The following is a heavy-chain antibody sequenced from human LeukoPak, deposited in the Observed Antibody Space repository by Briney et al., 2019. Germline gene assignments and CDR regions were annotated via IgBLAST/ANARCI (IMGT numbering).Heavy chain of an antibody. Sequence: SETLSLTCAVYGGSFSGYYWSWIRQHPGKGLEWIGYIYYSGSTYYNPSLKSRVTISVDTSKNQFSLRLSSVTAADTAVYYCARAPDYGGNSGLCYFDYWGQGTLVTVSS. CDR3: ARAPDYGGNSGLCYFDY. CDR2: IYYSGST. V-gene: IGHV4-31*11. CDR1: GGSFSGYY. D-gene: IGHD4-23*01. J-gene: IGHJ4*02.